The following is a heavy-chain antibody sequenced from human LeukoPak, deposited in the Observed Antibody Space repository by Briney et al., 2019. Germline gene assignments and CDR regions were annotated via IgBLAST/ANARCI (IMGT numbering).Heavy chain of an antibody. Sequence: KSSETLSLTCSVSGGAMSPYYWNWIRQPPGKGLEWVGYIHYGGSSNYNPSLKSRVTISLDTSKNQVSLKPTSVTAADTAVYYCARSFAYSSSRFDPWGQGTLVTVSS. CDR2: IHYGGSS. V-gene: IGHV4-59*08. CDR3: ARSFAYSSSRFDP. J-gene: IGHJ5*02. D-gene: IGHD6-13*01. CDR1: GGAMSPYY.